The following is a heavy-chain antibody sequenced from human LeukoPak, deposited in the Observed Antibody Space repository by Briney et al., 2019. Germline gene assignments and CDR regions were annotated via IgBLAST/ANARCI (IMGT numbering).Heavy chain of an antibody. CDR2: ISRTGNTI. J-gene: IGHJ4*02. CDR3: ARDLGSSTVTTAFDY. D-gene: IGHD4-17*01. Sequence: GGSLRLSCVVSGFTFSSHWMSWIHQAPGKGLEWLSYISRTGNTIYYRDSVKGRFTISRDNANNLLHLQMDNLRAEDTAVYYCARDLGSSTVTTAFDYWGQGTLVTVSS. CDR1: GFTFSSHW. V-gene: IGHV3-11*01.